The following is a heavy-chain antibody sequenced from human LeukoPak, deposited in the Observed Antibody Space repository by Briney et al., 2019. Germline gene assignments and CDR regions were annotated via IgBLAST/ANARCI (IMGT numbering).Heavy chain of an antibody. CDR2: IYYSGST. D-gene: IGHD5-12*01. J-gene: IGHJ5*02. CDR3: ARGLWDVDIVAPPYDWFDP. V-gene: IGHV4-31*03. CDR1: GGSISSGGYY. Sequence: SETLSLTCTVSGGSISSGGYYWSWIRQHPGKGLEWIGYIYYSGSTYYNPSLKSRVTISVDTSKNQFSLKLSSVTAADTAVYYCARGLWDVDIVAPPYDWFDPWGQGTLVTVSS.